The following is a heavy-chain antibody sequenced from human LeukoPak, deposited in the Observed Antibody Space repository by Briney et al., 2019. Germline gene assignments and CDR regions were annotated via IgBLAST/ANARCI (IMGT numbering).Heavy chain of an antibody. CDR2: IYYRGST. CDR3: ARSTSSSWYTAWGY. J-gene: IGHJ4*02. V-gene: IGHV4-31*03. CDR1: GGSISSGGYY. Sequence: SETLSLTCTVSGGSISSGGYYWSWIRQHPGKGLEWIGYIYYRGSTYYNPSLKSRVTISVDTSKNQFSLKLSSVTAADTAVYYCARSTSSSWYTAWGYWGQGTLVTVSS. D-gene: IGHD6-13*01.